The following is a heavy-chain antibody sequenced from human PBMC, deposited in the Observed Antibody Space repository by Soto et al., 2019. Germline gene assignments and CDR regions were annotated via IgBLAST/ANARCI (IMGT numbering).Heavy chain of an antibody. D-gene: IGHD3-10*01. V-gene: IGHV4-34*01. CDR3: ATSLWFGTQPEI. CDR1: GGSFSNNY. CDR2: ISPSGTT. J-gene: IGHJ4*02. Sequence: SETLSLTCAVYGGSFSNNYWTGLRQPPGKGLEWIGEISPSGTTKYIPSLKSRGTISVDTSRKQFFLKVTSVSAADTAVYYCATSLWFGTQPEIWGPGTLVTVSS.